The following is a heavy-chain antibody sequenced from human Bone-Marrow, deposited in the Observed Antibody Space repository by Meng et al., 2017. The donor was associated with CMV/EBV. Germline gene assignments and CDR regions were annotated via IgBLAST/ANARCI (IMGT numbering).Heavy chain of an antibody. J-gene: IGHJ6*02. CDR2: IKSKTDGGTT. V-gene: IGHV3-15*01. Sequence: GGSLRLSCAASGFTFSNAWMSWVRQAPGKGLEWVGRIKSKTDGGTTDYAAPVKGRFTISRDDSKNTLYLQMNSLRAEDTAVYYCARDEGSSFSYYSYDMDVGPRDHGHRLL. D-gene: IGHD6-6*01. CDR1: GFTFSNAW. CDR3: ARDEGSSFSYYSYDMDV.